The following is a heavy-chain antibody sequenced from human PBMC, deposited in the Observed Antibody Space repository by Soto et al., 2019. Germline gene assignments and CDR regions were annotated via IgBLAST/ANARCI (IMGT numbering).Heavy chain of an antibody. J-gene: IGHJ4*02. V-gene: IGHV3-30*18. CDR1: GFTFSSYG. CDR3: AKDLTPRYSSSWFKTTNYFDY. Sequence: QVQLVESGGGVVQPGRSLRLSCAASGFTFSSYGMHWVRQAPGKGLEWVAVISYDGSNKYYADYVKGRFTISRDNSKNTLYLQMNSLRAEDTAVYYCAKDLTPRYSSSWFKTTNYFDYWGQGTLVTVSS. CDR2: ISYDGSNK. D-gene: IGHD6-13*01.